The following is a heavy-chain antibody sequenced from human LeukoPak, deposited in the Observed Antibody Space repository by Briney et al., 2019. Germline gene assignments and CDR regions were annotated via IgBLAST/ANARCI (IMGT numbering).Heavy chain of an antibody. CDR1: GFTFNNYL. D-gene: IGHD3-10*01. CDR3: AKECDYSPGHKFDL. V-gene: IGHV3-23*01. Sequence: GGSLRLSCAASGFTFNNYLMSWVRQAPGKGLEWVSVLFTGGGRTLYADSVKGRFTISGDASRTTLYLQMNGLRAEDTAVYYCAKECDYSPGHKFDLWGQGTLVTVSS. J-gene: IGHJ4*02. CDR2: LFTGGGRT.